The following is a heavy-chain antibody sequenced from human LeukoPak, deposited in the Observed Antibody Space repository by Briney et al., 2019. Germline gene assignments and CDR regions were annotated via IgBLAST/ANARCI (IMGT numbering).Heavy chain of an antibody. CDR1: GGSFSDYY. Sequence: SETLSLTCAVYGGSFSDYYRSWIRQPPGKGLEWIGEINHSGSTNYNPSLESRVTISVDTSKNQFSLRLSSVTAADTAVYYCAREDYGGNSGTYFDYWGQGTLVTVSS. CDR2: INHSGST. V-gene: IGHV4-34*01. CDR3: AREDYGGNSGTYFDY. D-gene: IGHD4-23*01. J-gene: IGHJ4*02.